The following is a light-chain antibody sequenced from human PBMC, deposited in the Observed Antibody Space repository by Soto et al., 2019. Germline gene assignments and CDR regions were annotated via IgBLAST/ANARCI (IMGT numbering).Light chain of an antibody. CDR1: SSDVVGYNY. J-gene: IGLJ1*01. CDR2: DVS. Sequence: QSALTQPASVSGSPGQSITISCTGTSSDVVGYNYVSWFQQYPGKAPKLMIYDVSTRPSGVSNRCSGSKSGNTASLTISGLQAEDEADYYCSSYTTTDTYVFGTGTKVTVL. CDR3: SSYTTTDTYV. V-gene: IGLV2-14*01.